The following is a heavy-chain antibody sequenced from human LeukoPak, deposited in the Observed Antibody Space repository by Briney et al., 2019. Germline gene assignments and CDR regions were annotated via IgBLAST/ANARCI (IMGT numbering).Heavy chain of an antibody. CDR3: VVVVEPPDSDGFDV. Sequence: GGSLRLSCAASVFTFGNSWVHWVRQAPGKGLLWVSLINADGSTTTYADSVKGRFTISRDNARNTLSLQMNSLTIEDTAVYYCVVVVEPPDSDGFDVWGQGTMITVSS. J-gene: IGHJ3*01. V-gene: IGHV3-74*01. CDR2: INADGSTT. CDR1: VFTFGNSW. D-gene: IGHD1-14*01.